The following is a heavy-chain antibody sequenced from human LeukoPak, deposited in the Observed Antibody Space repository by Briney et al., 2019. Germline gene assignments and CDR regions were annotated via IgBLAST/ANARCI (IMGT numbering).Heavy chain of an antibody. CDR2: MYFSGST. J-gene: IGHJ4*02. D-gene: IGHD1-26*01. CDR3: ANAASYSVDY. CDR1: GGSVSSSFYY. Sequence: SETLSLTCTVSGGSVSSSFYYWGWIRQPPGKGLEWIGSMYFSGSTHYNPSLKSRVTISVDTSKNQCSLKLTSVTAADTAVYYFANAASYSVDYWGQGTLGTVSS. V-gene: IGHV4-39*01.